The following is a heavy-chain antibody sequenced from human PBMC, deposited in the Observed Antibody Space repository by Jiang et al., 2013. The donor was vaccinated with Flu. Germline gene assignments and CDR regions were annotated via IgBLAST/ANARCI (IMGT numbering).Heavy chain of an antibody. V-gene: IGHV1-69-2*01. CDR2: VDPEDGET. D-gene: IGHD3-3*01. CDR1: GYTFTDYY. Sequence: SGAEVKKPGATVKISCKVSGYTFTDYYMHWVQQAPGKGLEWMGLVDPEDGETIYAEKFQGRVTITADTSTDTAYMELSSLRSEDTAVYYCATAIFGVVNPRNYYGMDVWGQGTTVTVAS. J-gene: IGHJ6*02. CDR3: ATAIFGVVNPRNYYGMDV.